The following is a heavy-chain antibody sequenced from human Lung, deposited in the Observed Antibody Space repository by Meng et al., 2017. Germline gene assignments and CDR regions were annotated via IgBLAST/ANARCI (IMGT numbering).Heavy chain of an antibody. J-gene: IGHJ4*02. CDR2: ISSSSA. CDR3: ARGRVVVAATPSDY. D-gene: IGHD2-15*01. CDR1: GFRFSSYS. Sequence: EVQLVESGGGLVKPGGSMRLSCAASGFRFSSYSMNCVRQAPGKGLERVSSISSSSAYADSVKGRFTISRDNAKNSLYLQMNSLRAEDTAVYYCARGRVVVAATPSDYWGQGTLVTVSS. V-gene: IGHV3-21*01.